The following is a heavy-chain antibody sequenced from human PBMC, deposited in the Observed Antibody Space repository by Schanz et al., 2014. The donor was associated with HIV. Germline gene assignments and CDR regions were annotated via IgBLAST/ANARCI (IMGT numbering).Heavy chain of an antibody. CDR1: GFTITSYG. D-gene: IGHD5-18*01. CDR3: RGYRFYYGVDF. V-gene: IGHV3-23*01. J-gene: IGHJ6*02. CDR2: ISAGVGTA. Sequence: EVQLLESGGGLVQPGGSLRLSCAVSGFTITSYGMSWVRQAPGKGLEWVSTISAGVGTASYADSVKGRFTISRDNSKKMLFLQMNRLRAEDTAVYYCRGYRFYYGVDFWGQGTTVTVSS.